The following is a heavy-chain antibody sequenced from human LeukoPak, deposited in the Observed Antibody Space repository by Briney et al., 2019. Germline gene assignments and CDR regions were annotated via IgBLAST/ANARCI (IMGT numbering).Heavy chain of an antibody. CDR3: ARDLHESVVAATPGAFDI. CDR1: GYTFTSYG. J-gene: IGHJ3*02. Sequence: GPSVKVSCKASGYTFTSYGISWVRQAPGQGLEWMGWISAYNGNTNYAQKLQGRVTMTTDTSTSTAYMELRSLRSDDTAVYYCARDLHESVVAATPGAFDIWGQGTMVTVSS. D-gene: IGHD2-15*01. V-gene: IGHV1-18*01. CDR2: ISAYNGNT.